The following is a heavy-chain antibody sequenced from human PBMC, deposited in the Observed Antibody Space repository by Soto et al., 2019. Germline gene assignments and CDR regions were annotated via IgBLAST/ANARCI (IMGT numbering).Heavy chain of an antibody. J-gene: IGHJ5*02. CDR3: ARDFHKHYYGSGSYYMPNWFDP. CDR2: IIPIFGTA. V-gene: IGHV1-69*06. CDR1: GGTFSSYA. Sequence: QVQLVQSGAEVKKPGSSVKVSCKASGGTFSSYAISWVRQAPGQGLEWMGGIIPIFGTANYAQKFQGRVTITADKSTSTAYMELSSLRSEDTAVYYCARDFHKHYYGSGSYYMPNWFDPWGQGTLVTVSS. D-gene: IGHD3-10*01.